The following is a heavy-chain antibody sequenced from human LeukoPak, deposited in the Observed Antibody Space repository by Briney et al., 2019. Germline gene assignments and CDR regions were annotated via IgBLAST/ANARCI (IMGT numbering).Heavy chain of an antibody. D-gene: IGHD6-13*01. J-gene: IGHJ4*02. CDR3: ANRAGYSSSWYPY. Sequence: PGGSLRLSCATSGFTVNTNYMSWVRQAPGKGLEWVSVIYSGGSTYYADSVKGRFTISRDNLKNILYLQMNSLRANDTAVYYCANRAGYSSSWYPYWGQGTLVTVSS. V-gene: IGHV3-66*01. CDR1: GFTVNTNY. CDR2: IYSGGST.